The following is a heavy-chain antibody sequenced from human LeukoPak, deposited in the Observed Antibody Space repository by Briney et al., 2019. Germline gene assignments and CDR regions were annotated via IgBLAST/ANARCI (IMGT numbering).Heavy chain of an antibody. CDR3: ARDVTIAVAGTRFDAFDI. Sequence: SETLSLTCTVSGGSISSYYWSWIRQPPGKGLEWIGYIYYSGSTNYNPSLKSRVTISVDTSKNQFSLKLSSVSAADTAVYYCARDVTIAVAGTRFDAFDIWGQGTMVTVSS. CDR1: GGSISSYY. V-gene: IGHV4-59*01. D-gene: IGHD6-19*01. J-gene: IGHJ3*02. CDR2: IYYSGST.